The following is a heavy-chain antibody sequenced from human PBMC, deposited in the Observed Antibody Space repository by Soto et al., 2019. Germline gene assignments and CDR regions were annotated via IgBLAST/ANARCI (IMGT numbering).Heavy chain of an antibody. CDR3: AHSGHWLVSSNYYGMDV. CDR1: GFSLTTGKMG. CDR2: IFSDNER. D-gene: IGHD6-19*01. Sequence: VNPTETLTLTCTVSGFSLTTGKMGVSWIRQPPGKALEWLAHIFSDNERSYSTSLKSRLTITKDTSKNQVVLTMTNMDPVETATYYCAHSGHWLVSSNYYGMDVWGQGTTFTVSS. V-gene: IGHV2-26*01. J-gene: IGHJ6*02.